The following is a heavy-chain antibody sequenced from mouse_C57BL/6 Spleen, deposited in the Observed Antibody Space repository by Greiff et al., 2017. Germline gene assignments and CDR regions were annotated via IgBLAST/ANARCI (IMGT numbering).Heavy chain of an antibody. J-gene: IGHJ3*01. CDR1: GYNFTSYW. Sequence: VQLQQPGAELVMPGASVKLSCKASGYNFTSYWMHWVKQRPGQGLEWIGEIDPSDSYTNYNQKFKGKSTLTVDKSSSTAYMQLSSLTSEDSAVYYCARSDYYGPPWIAYWGQGTLVTVSA. D-gene: IGHD1-1*01. V-gene: IGHV1-69*01. CDR2: IDPSDSYT. CDR3: ARSDYYGPPWIAY.